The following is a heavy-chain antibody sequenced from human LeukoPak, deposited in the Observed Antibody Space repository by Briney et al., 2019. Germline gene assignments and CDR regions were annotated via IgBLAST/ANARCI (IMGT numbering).Heavy chain of an antibody. V-gene: IGHV4-39*01. CDR1: GGSISTCRYS. Sequence: SETLSLTCTVAGGSISTCRYSWGWIRQPPGKGLEWIGNFCYSGNAYYNPSLKSRVTMSVDTSKKQFSLNLTSVTAADTAVYYCARLSPYLGSGSSAFPDDYWGQGTLVTVSS. J-gene: IGHJ4*02. CDR3: ARLSPYLGSGSSAFPDDY. D-gene: IGHD3-10*01. CDR2: FCYSGNA.